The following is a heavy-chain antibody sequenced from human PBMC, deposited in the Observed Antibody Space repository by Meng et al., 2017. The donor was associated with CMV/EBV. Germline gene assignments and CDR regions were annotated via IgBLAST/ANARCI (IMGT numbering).Heavy chain of an antibody. J-gene: IGHJ6*02. CDR2: IYYSGST. Sequence: SETLSLTCTVSGGSISSYYWSWIRQPPGKGLEWIGYIYYSGSTNYNPSLKSRVTISVDTSKNQLSLKLSSVTAADTAVYYCARDVGGDYRNDYYYYYGMDVWGQGTTVTVSS. CDR3: ARDVGGDYRNDYYYYYGMDV. CDR1: GGSISSYY. V-gene: IGHV4-59*01. D-gene: IGHD4-17*01.